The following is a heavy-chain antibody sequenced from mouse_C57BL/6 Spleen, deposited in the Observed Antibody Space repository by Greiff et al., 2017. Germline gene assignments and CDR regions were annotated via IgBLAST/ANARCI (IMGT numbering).Heavy chain of an antibody. CDR3: TRRFAITTVVDYYAMDY. J-gene: IGHJ4*01. Sequence: VKLMESGAELVRPGASVTLSCKASGYTFTDYEMHWVKQTPVHGLEWIGAIDPETGGTAYNQKFKGKAILTADKSSSTAYMELRSLTSEDSAVYYCTRRFAITTVVDYYAMDYWGQGTSVTVSS. D-gene: IGHD1-1*01. CDR2: IDPETGGT. V-gene: IGHV1-15*01. CDR1: GYTFTDYE.